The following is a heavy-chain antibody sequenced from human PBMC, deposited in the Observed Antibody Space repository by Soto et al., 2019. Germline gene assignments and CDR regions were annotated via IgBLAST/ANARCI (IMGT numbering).Heavy chain of an antibody. CDR2: ISGSGGST. CDR3: AKDTGYCSGGSCYFDD. J-gene: IGHJ4*02. D-gene: IGHD2-15*01. CDR1: GFTFSSYA. V-gene: IGHV3-23*01. Sequence: PGGSLRLSCAASGFTFSSYAMSWVRQAPGKGLEWVSAISGSGGSTYYADSVKGRFTISRDNSKNTLYLQMNSLRAEDTAVYYCAKDTGYCSGGSCYFDDWGQGTLVTVSS.